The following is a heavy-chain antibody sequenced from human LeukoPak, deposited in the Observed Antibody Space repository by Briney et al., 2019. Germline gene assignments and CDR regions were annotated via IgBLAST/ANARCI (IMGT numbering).Heavy chain of an antibody. CDR3: ARDWVAGVPFDAFDI. D-gene: IGHD3-10*01. Sequence: PGGSLRLSCVASGFTLSNYWMSWVRQAPGKGLEWVANIKEDGSEKYYVGSVKGRFTISRDNAKNSLYLHMDSLTAGDTAMYYCARDWVAGVPFDAFDIWGQGTMVSVSS. J-gene: IGHJ3*02. CDR2: IKEDGSEK. CDR1: GFTLSNYW. V-gene: IGHV3-7*01.